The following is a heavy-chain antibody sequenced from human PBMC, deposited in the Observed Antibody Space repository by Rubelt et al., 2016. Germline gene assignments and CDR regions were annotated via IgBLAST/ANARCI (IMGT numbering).Heavy chain of an antibody. Sequence: QLQLQESGPGLVKPSETLSLTCTVSGGSISSSSYYWGWIRQPPGKGLEWIGSIYYSGSTYYNPSCKSRVTISVDTSKNQFSLKLSSVTAADAAVYYCARWDNSNNGYGMDVWGQGTTVTVSS. J-gene: IGHJ6*02. CDR3: ARWDNSNNGYGMDV. CDR2: IYYSGST. V-gene: IGHV4-39*01. CDR1: GGSISSSSYY. D-gene: IGHD4-11*01.